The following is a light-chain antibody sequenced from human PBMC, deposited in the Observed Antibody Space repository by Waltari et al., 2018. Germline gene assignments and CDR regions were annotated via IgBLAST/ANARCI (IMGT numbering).Light chain of an antibody. Sequence: EIVLTQSPGTLSLSPGERATLSCRASQSVSRCLAWYQQKPGQAPRLLIYDASTRATGIPDRFSGSGSGTDFSLTISRLEPEDFAVYYCQKYGRLPATFGQGTKVEIK. CDR2: DAS. J-gene: IGKJ1*01. CDR1: QSVSRC. V-gene: IGKV3-20*01. CDR3: QKYGRLPAT.